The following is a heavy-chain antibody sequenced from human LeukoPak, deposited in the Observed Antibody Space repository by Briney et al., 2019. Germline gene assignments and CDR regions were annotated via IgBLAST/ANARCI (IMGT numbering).Heavy chain of an antibody. D-gene: IGHD6-13*01. Sequence: SETLSLTCTVSGGSISSYYWSWIRQPPGKGLEWIGYIYYSGTTKYNPSLKSRVTISVATSNNQFSLKLNTVTAADTAVYYCARRAAPNRYFDLWGRGTLVTVSS. CDR2: IYYSGTT. J-gene: IGHJ2*01. CDR3: ARRAAPNRYFDL. V-gene: IGHV4-59*08. CDR1: GGSISSYY.